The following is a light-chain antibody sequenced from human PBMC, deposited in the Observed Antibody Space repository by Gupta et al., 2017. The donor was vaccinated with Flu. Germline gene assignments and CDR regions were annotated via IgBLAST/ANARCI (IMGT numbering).Light chain of an antibody. CDR2: EVS. CDR3: SSFSSSSTLFV. V-gene: IGLV2-14*03. Sequence: QSALTQPASVSGSPGHSITISSTGPSSDVGGYNFASWYQQHPGLAPKIMIYEVSYRPSGVSNRFSGSKSGNTASLTISGLQAEDESDYYCSSFSSSSTLFVFGTGTKVTVL. J-gene: IGLJ1*01. CDR1: SSDVGGYNF.